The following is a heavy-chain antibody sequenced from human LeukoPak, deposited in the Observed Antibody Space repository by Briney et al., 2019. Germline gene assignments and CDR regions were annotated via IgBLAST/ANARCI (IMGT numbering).Heavy chain of an antibody. Sequence: GGSLKLSCAASGFTFSGSAMHWVRQASGKGLEWVGRIRSKANSYATAYAASVKGRFTISRDDSKNTAYLQMNSLKTEDTAVYYCTRQYGGQQWPPPGFDYWGQGALVTVSS. CDR3: TRQYGGQQWPPPGFDY. CDR2: IRSKANSYAT. V-gene: IGHV3-73*01. D-gene: IGHD6-19*01. CDR1: GFTFSGSA. J-gene: IGHJ4*02.